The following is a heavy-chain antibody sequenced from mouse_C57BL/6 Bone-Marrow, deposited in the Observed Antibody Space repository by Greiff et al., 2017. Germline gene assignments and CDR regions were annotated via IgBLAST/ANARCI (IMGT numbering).Heavy chain of an antibody. CDR2: IDPENGDT. V-gene: IGHV14-4*01. Sequence: VQLQQSGAELVRPGASVKLSFTASGFNIKDDYMHWVKQRPEQGLEWIGWIDPENGDTEYASKFQGKATITADTSSNTAYLQLSSLTSEDTAVYYCTTFPFIPPFAYWGQGTLVTVSA. D-gene: IGHD1-1*01. J-gene: IGHJ3*01. CDR1: GFNIKDDY. CDR3: TTFPFIPPFAY.